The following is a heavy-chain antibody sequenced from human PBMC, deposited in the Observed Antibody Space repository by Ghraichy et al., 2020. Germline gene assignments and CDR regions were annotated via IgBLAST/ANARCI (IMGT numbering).Heavy chain of an antibody. CDR1: GFTFTNYA. D-gene: IGHD3-16*01. J-gene: IGHJ6*02. CDR2: NSGSGSRT. CDR3: AKDTGERGRRYFYYGMDV. Sequence: GESLNISCAASGFTFTNYAMNWVRQAPGKGLEWVSGNSGSGSRTYYADSVKGRFTISRDISKNTLYLQMNSLRAEDTAIYYCAKDTGERGRRYFYYGMDVWGQETTVTVSS. V-gene: IGHV3-23*01.